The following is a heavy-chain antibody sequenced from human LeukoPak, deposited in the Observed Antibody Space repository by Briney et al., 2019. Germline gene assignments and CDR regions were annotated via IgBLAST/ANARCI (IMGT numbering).Heavy chain of an antibody. CDR1: GGSISSGGYY. Sequence: PSQTLSLTCTVSGGSISSGGYYWSWIRQHPGKGLEWIGYIYYSGSTYYNPSLKSRVTISVDTSKNQFSLKLSSVTAADTAVYYCARSRGGGITIFGAPRPAFDSWGQGTLVTVSS. D-gene: IGHD3-3*01. CDR2: IYYSGST. CDR3: ARSRGGGITIFGAPRPAFDS. V-gene: IGHV4-31*03. J-gene: IGHJ5*01.